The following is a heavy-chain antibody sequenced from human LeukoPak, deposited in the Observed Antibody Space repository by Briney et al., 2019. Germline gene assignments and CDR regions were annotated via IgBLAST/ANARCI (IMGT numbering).Heavy chain of an antibody. J-gene: IGHJ4*02. Sequence: SETLSLTCTVSGGSISSGGYYWSWIRQPPGKGLEWIGYIYHSGSTYYNPSLKSRVTISVDRSKNQFSLKLSSVTAADTAVYYCARSPTWSYFDYWGQGTLVTVSS. CDR2: IYHSGST. CDR3: ARSPTWSYFDY. D-gene: IGHD2-15*01. V-gene: IGHV4-30-2*01. CDR1: GGSISSGGYY.